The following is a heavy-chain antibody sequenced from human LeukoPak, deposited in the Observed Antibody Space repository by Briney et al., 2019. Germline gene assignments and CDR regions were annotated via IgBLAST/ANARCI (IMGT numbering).Heavy chain of an antibody. CDR3: ARHGDGFYHGMDV. CDR2: ISSSDGNSK. D-gene: IGHD4-17*01. CDR1: GFTFTCCG. Sequence: PGGSLRLSCATSGFTFTCCGMHWVRQASGKGLEWVAAISSSDGNSKYYADSVKGRFTISRDNSKNTVYLQMNSLRADDTAVYYCARHGDGFYHGMDVWGQGTTVTVSS. J-gene: IGHJ6*01. V-gene: IGHV3-30*03.